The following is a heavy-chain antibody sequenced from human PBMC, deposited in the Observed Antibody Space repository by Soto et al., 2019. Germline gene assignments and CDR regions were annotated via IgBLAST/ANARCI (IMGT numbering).Heavy chain of an antibody. J-gene: IGHJ6*02. CDR3: ARNGTLTGYSYGMDV. V-gene: IGHV1-69*13. D-gene: IGHD1-1*01. CDR1: GGTFSDST. CDR2: IIPIFDTA. Sequence: ASVKVSCKASGGTFSDSTLHWVRQAPGQRLEWMGGIIPIFDTANYAEKFQGRVTITADESTSTSFMEVSSLRSEDTAVYYCARNGTLTGYSYGMDVWGQGTMVTVSS.